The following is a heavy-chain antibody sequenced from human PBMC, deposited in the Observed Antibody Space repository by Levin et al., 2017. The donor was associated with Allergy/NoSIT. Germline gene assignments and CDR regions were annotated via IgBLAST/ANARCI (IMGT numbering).Heavy chain of an antibody. CDR3: ARGLGCSSTSCPQTAYYYYYYYMDV. J-gene: IGHJ6*03. D-gene: IGHD2-2*01. CDR1: GYTFTSYD. CDR2: MNPNSGNT. Sequence: ASVKVSCKASGYTFTSYDINWVRQATGQGLEWMGWMNPNSGNTGYAQKFQGRVTMTRNTSISTAYMELSSLRSEDTAVYYCARGLGCSSTSCPQTAYYYYYYYMDVWGKGTTVTVSS. V-gene: IGHV1-8*01.